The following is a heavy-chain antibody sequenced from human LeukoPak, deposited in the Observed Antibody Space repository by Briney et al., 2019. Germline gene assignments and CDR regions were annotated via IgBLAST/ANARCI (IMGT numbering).Heavy chain of an antibody. CDR2: IYYSGST. CDR1: GGSISSYY. D-gene: IGHD3-9*01. J-gene: IGHJ4*02. CDR3: ARHLWHPTVRYFDWLRPFDY. Sequence: SETLSLTCTVSGGSISSYYWSWIRQPPGKGLEWIGYIYYSGSTNYNPSLKSRVTISVDTSKNQFSLKLSSVTAADTAVYYCARHLWHPTVRYFDWLRPFDYWGQGTLVTVSS. V-gene: IGHV4-59*08.